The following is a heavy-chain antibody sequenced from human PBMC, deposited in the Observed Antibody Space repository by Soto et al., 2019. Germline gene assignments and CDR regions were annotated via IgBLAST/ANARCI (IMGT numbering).Heavy chain of an antibody. CDR1: GFTFGSYA. V-gene: IGHV3-23*01. CDR3: AKRPGIAVAGTQYYFDY. D-gene: IGHD6-19*01. CDR2: ISGSGGST. J-gene: IGHJ4*02. Sequence: GGSLRLSCAASGFTFGSYAMSWVRQAPGKGLEWVSAISGSGGSTYYADSVKGRFTISRDNSKNTLYLQMNSLRAEDTAVYYCAKRPGIAVAGTQYYFDYWGQGTLVTVSS.